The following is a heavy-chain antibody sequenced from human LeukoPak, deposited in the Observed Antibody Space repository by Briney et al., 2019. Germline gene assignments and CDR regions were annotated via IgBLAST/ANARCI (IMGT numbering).Heavy chain of an antibody. Sequence: PGGSLRLSCAASAFTFSSSAMGWVRQAPGKGLEWVSAINGNGGSTYYADSVKGRFTISRDNSKNTLYLQMNSLRAEDTAVYYCAKEPLIVVVPAAIRTHYYFDYSGQGTLVTVSS. CDR2: INGNGGST. D-gene: IGHD2-2*01. J-gene: IGHJ4*02. CDR3: AKEPLIVVVPAAIRTHYYFDY. CDR1: AFTFSSSA. V-gene: IGHV3-23*01.